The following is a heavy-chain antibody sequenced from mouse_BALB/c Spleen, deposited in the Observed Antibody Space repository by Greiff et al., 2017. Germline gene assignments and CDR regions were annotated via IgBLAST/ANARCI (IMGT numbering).Heavy chain of an antibody. V-gene: IGHV1S56*01. CDR2: IYPGNVNT. CDR3: ARWRELYAMDY. CDR1: GYTFTSYY. Sequence: VQLQQSGPELVKPGASVRISCKASGYTFTSYYIHWVKQRPGQGLEWIGWIYPGNVNTKYNEKFKGKATLTADKSSSTAYMQLSSLTSEDSAVYFCARWRELYAMDYWGQGTSVTVSS. J-gene: IGHJ4*01.